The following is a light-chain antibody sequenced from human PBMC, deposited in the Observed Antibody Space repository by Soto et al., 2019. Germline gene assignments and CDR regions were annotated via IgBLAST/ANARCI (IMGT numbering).Light chain of an antibody. Sequence: DIQLSQSPSLLSASVGDRVTITCRASQDLDNYLAWYRQTPGEAPKLLIYGAYTLQSGVPRRFRGAGSGTEFSLTISSLQPEDFVIYYCQHLNGSPPVTFGQGTRVDIK. V-gene: IGKV1-9*01. CDR1: QDLDNY. CDR2: GAY. J-gene: IGKJ5*01. CDR3: QHLNGSPPVT.